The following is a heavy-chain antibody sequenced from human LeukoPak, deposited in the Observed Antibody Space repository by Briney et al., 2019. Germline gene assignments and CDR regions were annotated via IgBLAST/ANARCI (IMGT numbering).Heavy chain of an antibody. CDR1: GFTFSSYW. D-gene: IGHD3-16*01. V-gene: IGHV3-7*03. J-gene: IGHJ4*02. CDR2: IKQDGSEK. Sequence: GGSLRLSCAASGFTFSSYWMSWVRQAPGRGLEWVANIKQDGSEKYHVDSVKGRFTISRDNARSSLYLQMNSLRAEDTAVYYCARGGRGDFDYWGQGTLVTVSS. CDR3: ARGGRGDFDY.